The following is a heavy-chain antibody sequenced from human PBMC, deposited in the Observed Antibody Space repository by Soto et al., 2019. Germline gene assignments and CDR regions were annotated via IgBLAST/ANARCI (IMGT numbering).Heavy chain of an antibody. Sequence: ASVKVSCKASGGTFSSYAISWVRQAPGQGLEWMGGIIPIFGTANYAQNFQGRVTITADESTSTAYMELSSLRSEDTAVYYCARSTPYSSSWYDAFDIWGQGTMVTVSS. CDR1: GGTFSSYA. D-gene: IGHD6-13*01. CDR3: ARSTPYSSSWYDAFDI. CDR2: IIPIFGTA. J-gene: IGHJ3*02. V-gene: IGHV1-69*13.